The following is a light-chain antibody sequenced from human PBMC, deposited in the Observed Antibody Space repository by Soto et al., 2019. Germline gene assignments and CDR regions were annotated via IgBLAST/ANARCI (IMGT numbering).Light chain of an antibody. CDR3: QQNNKWPPVT. CDR1: QTISND. J-gene: IGKJ4*01. V-gene: IGKV3-15*01. CDR2: GAS. Sequence: EVVMTQSPATVSVSPGEGVTLSCRASQTISNDLAWYQQKPGQAPRLLIYGASTRATGVPARFSGGGSGTEFTLTISSLQSEDXAXXXXQQNNKWPPVTFGGGTKVEIK.